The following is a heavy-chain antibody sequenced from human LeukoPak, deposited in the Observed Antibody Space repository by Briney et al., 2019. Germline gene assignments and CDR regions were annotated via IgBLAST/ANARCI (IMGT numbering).Heavy chain of an antibody. CDR2: IDPSDSYT. V-gene: IGHV5-10-1*01. J-gene: IGHJ4*02. CDR1: GYSFTNYW. D-gene: IGHD6-19*01. CDR3: ARHGGSGWYDY. Sequence: GESLRISCKSSGYSFTNYWITWVRQMPGKDLEWMGRIDPSDSYTNYSPSFQGHVTISADNSISTAYLQWSSLKASDTAMYYCARHGGSGWYDYWGQGTLVTVSS.